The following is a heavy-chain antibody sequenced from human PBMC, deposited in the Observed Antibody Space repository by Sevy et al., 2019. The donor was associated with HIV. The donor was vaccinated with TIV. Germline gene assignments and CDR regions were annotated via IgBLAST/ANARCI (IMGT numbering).Heavy chain of an antibody. CDR1: GFTFNDYY. D-gene: IGHD6-13*01. J-gene: IGHJ4*02. CDR3: ARDVSSSRGDLDN. Sequence: GGSLRLSCAASGFTFNDYYMTWIRQAPGKGLEWVSYISNSGNTIKYADSVKGRFTISRDNAKNSLYLQMNSLRAEDTAVYYCARDVSSSRGDLDNWGQGTLVTVSS. V-gene: IGHV3-11*01. CDR2: ISNSGNTI.